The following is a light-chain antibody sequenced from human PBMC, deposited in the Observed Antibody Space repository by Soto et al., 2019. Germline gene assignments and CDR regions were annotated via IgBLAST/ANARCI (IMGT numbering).Light chain of an antibody. CDR2: GAS. Sequence: ELVLTQSPDTLSLSPGETATLSCRASQSVSNTYLACYQQKPGQAPRLLIYGASGRATAIPDRFSGSGSGTEFTLIINRLEPEDFALYCCQHYGTSIIFGQGTRLEI. CDR1: QSVSNTY. V-gene: IGKV3-20*01. CDR3: QHYGTSII. J-gene: IGKJ5*01.